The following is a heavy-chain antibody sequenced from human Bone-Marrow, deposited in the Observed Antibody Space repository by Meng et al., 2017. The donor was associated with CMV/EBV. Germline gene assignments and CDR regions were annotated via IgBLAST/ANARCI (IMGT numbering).Heavy chain of an antibody. V-gene: IGHV3-21*01. Sequence: LRLSCVVSGFTFSRYSMNWVRQAPGKGLEWVSSISSSSRQIDYADSVKGRFTISRDNAKNSLSLQMSSLRVDDTAVYYCARDSTNFDYWGQGTLVTVSS. CDR2: ISSSSRQI. J-gene: IGHJ4*02. CDR3: ARDSTNFDY. CDR1: GFTFSRYS. D-gene: IGHD1-26*01.